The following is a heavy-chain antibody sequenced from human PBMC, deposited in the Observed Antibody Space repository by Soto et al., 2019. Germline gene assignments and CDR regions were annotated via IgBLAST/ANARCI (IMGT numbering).Heavy chain of an antibody. CDR1: GGSISSYY. J-gene: IGHJ4*02. CDR3: ARGRGIRTWSDY. CDR2: IYTSGST. V-gene: IGHV4-4*07. Sequence: SETLSLTCTVSGGSISSYYWSWIRQPAGKGLEWIGHIYTSGSTNYNPSLKSRVTMSVDTSKNQFSLNLSSVTAADTAVYYCARGRGIRTWSDYWGQGTLVTVSS. D-gene: IGHD3-10*01.